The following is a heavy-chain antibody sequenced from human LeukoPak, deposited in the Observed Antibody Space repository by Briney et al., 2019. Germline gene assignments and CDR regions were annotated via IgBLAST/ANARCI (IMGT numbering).Heavy chain of an antibody. V-gene: IGHV3-48*02. D-gene: IGHD5-18*01. J-gene: IGHJ4*02. Sequence: GGPLRLSCAASGFAFSDYSMNWVRQAPGKGLEWVSYISSSDNTIHYADSVKGRFTISRDNAKNSLYLEMNSLRDEDTAVYYCARVHRGYSYGRLDYWGQGTLVTVSS. CDR2: ISSSDNTI. CDR3: ARVHRGYSYGRLDY. CDR1: GFAFSDYS.